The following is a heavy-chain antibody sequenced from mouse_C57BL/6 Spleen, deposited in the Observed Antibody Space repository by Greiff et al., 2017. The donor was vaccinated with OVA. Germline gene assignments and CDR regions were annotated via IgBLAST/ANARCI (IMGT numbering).Heavy chain of an antibody. J-gene: IGHJ4*01. CDR3: ARGDDGYYRYYYAMDY. CDR2: IYPGSGST. CDR1: GYTFTSYW. Sequence: QVQLKQPGAELVKPGASVKMSCKASGYTFTSYWITWVKQRPGQGLEWIGDIYPGSGSTNYNEKFKSKATLTVDTSSSTAYMQLSSLTSEDSAVYYCARGDDGYYRYYYAMDYWGQGTSVTVSS. V-gene: IGHV1-55*01. D-gene: IGHD2-3*01.